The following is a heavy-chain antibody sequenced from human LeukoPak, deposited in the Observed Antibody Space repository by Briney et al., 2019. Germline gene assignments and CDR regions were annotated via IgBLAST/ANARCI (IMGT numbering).Heavy chain of an antibody. Sequence: PSETLSLTCTVSGGSISSGSYYWSWIRQPAGKGLEWIGRIYTSGSTNYNPSLKSRVTMSVDTSKNQFSLKLSSVTAADTAVYYCARDGGLGGEVGATNDYWGQGTLVTVSS. CDR2: IYTSGST. J-gene: IGHJ4*02. CDR1: GGSISSGSYY. CDR3: ARDGGLGGEVGATNDY. D-gene: IGHD1-26*01. V-gene: IGHV4-61*02.